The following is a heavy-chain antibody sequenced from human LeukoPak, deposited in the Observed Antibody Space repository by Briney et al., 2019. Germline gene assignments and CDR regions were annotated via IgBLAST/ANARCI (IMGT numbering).Heavy chain of an antibody. CDR1: GFTFSSYG. V-gene: IGHV3-7*03. CDR3: ARNWGPFDY. D-gene: IGHD7-27*01. Sequence: PGGSLRLSCAASGFTFSSYGMHWVRLAPGKGLEWVANINQDGSEKNYVDSVKGRFTISRDNAKNSLYLQMNSLRAEDTALYYCARNWGPFDYWGQGTLVTVSS. J-gene: IGHJ4*02. CDR2: INQDGSEK.